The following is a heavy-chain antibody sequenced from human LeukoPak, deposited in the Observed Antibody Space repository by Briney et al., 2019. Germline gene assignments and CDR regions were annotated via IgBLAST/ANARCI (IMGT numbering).Heavy chain of an antibody. CDR3: VTDGFDF. J-gene: IGHJ3*01. Sequence: SETLSLTCTVSGGSISSSSYYWGWIRQPPGKGLEWIGSIYYSGSTYYNPSLKSRDTISVDTSKNQFSLKLSSVTATDTAVYYCVTDGFDFWGQGTMVTVSS. CDR1: GGSISSSSYY. CDR2: IYYSGST. V-gene: IGHV4-39*01.